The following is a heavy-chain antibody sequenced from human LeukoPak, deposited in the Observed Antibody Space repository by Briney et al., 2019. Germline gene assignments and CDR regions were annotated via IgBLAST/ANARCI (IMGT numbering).Heavy chain of an antibody. V-gene: IGHV3-30-3*01. J-gene: IGHJ5*02. D-gene: IGHD4-17*01. Sequence: GGSLRLSCAASGFTFSSYAMHWVRQAPGKGLEWVAVISYDGSNKYYADSVKGRFTISRDNSKNTLYLQMNSLRAEDTAVYYCAKGEYGDYNLNWFDPWGQGTLVTVSS. CDR2: ISYDGSNK. CDR1: GFTFSSYA. CDR3: AKGEYGDYNLNWFDP.